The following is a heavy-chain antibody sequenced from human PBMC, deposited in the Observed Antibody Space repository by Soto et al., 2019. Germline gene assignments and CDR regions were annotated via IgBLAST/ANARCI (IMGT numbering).Heavy chain of an antibody. CDR1: GYTFSKYT. D-gene: IGHD1-20*01. CDR3: ERGVGSYLISAGGI. J-gene: IGHJ4*02. V-gene: IGHV1-3*04. CDR2: INTGNGNP. Sequence: QPVPAGAEVKKPGASVKVSCEASGYTFSKYTMHWVRQAPGQRPEWLGWINTGNGNPEYSDKLPGRVTIAKDSSARTAYMALRSLRIEVTGVFYWERGVGSYLISAGGIWCQGTVVTVSS.